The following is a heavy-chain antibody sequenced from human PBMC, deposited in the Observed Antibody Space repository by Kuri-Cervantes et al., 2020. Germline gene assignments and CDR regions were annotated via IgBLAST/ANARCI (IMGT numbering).Heavy chain of an antibody. Sequence: GGSLRLSCAASGFTFDDYAMHWVRQAPGKGLEWVGRIKSKTDGGTTDYAAPVKGRFTISRDDSKNTLYLQMNSLKTEDTAVYYCTNDYGGNSDWGQGTLVTVSS. CDR1: GFTFDDYA. CDR3: TNDYGGNSD. CDR2: IKSKTDGGTT. D-gene: IGHD4-23*01. J-gene: IGHJ4*02. V-gene: IGHV3-15*01.